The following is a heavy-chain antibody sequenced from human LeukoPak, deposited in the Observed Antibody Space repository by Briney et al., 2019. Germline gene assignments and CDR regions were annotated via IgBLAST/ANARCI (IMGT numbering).Heavy chain of an antibody. J-gene: IGHJ6*03. Sequence: SETLSLTCTVSGGSISSSSYYWGWIRQPPGKGLEWIGSIYYSGSTYYNPSLKSRVTISVDTSKNQFSLKLSSVTAADTAVYCCASMGSYDSSGYYYVGPLYMDVWGKGTTVTVSS. CDR1: GGSISSSSYY. CDR2: IYYSGST. D-gene: IGHD3-22*01. CDR3: ASMGSYDSSGYYYVGPLYMDV. V-gene: IGHV4-39*07.